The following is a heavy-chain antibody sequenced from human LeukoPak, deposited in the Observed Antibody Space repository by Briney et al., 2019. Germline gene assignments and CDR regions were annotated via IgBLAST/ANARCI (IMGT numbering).Heavy chain of an antibody. CDR3: ARGGAQGWYYGSGSYYIYYFDY. CDR2: INSDGSST. J-gene: IGHJ4*02. D-gene: IGHD3-10*01. Sequence: QPGGSLRLSCAASGFTFSSYWMRWVRQAPGKGLVWVSRINSDGSSTSYADSVKGRFTISRDNAKNSLYLQMNSLRAEDTAVYYCARGGAQGWYYGSGSYYIYYFDYWGQGTLVTVSS. CDR1: GFTFSSYW. V-gene: IGHV3-74*01.